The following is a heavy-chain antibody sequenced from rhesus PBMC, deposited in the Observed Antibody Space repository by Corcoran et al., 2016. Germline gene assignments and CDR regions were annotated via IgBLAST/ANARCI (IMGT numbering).Heavy chain of an antibody. D-gene: IGHD3-28*01. J-gene: IGHJ4*01. V-gene: IGHV4-65*01. CDR3: AGGYDSGYYIFDY. Sequence: QVQLQESGPGLVKPSETLSLTCAVSGGSISSSNWWRWIRQPPGKGLVWIGYISCSSGSTYYNPSLKSRVTIATDTSKNQCSRKLSSVTAADTAVYYCAGGYDSGYYIFDYWGQGVLVTVSS. CDR1: GGSISSSNW. CDR2: ISCSSGST.